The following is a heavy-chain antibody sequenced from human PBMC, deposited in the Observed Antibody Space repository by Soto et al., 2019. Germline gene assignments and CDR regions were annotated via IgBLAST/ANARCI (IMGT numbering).Heavy chain of an antibody. J-gene: IGHJ4*02. V-gene: IGHV3-23*01. CDR1: GFTFSSYA. CDR2: ISGGGYAT. CDR3: AKDFDTAMARWFDY. D-gene: IGHD5-18*01. Sequence: PGGSLRLSCAASGFTFSSYAMSWVRQAPGKGLEWVSSISGGGYATYYADSVKGRFTISRDNSKNTLYLQMNSLRAEDTAVYYCAKDFDTAMARWFDYWGQGTQVTVSS.